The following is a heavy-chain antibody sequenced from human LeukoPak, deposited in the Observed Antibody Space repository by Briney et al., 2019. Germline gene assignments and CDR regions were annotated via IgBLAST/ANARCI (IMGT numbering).Heavy chain of an antibody. J-gene: IGHJ4*02. D-gene: IGHD4-11*01. Sequence: GGSLRLSCAASGFTFSSFGMHWVRQAPGKGLEWVAVIWYDGSNKYYADSVKGRFTISRDNSENTLYLQMNSLRAEDTAVCYCARDETTGVLHFDYWGQGTLVTVSS. V-gene: IGHV3-33*01. CDR2: IWYDGSNK. CDR3: ARDETTGVLHFDY. CDR1: GFTFSSFG.